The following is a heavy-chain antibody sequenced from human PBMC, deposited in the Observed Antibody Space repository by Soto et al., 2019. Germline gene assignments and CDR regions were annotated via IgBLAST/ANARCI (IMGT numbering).Heavy chain of an antibody. Sequence: GGSLRLSCAASEFSFGCYSRNLVRRAPGKGLEWVSFIDLSGTTTYYRDSGKGRFTIFKDKSMNTVLLQINGMAVDAAVVSFSTEDRVPDRIKSFKYWGKGGLVTVSS. CDR2: IDLSGTTT. V-gene: IGHV3-23*03. CDR3: TEDRVPDRIKSFKY. J-gene: IGHJ4*02. CDR1: EFSFGCYS.